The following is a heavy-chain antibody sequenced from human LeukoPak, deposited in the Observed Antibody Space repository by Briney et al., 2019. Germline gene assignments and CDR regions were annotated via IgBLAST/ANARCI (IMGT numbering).Heavy chain of an antibody. CDR1: GGSVNSGSYY. D-gene: IGHD3-16*01. J-gene: IGHJ6*02. CDR3: ARRFDTYYGLDV. CDR2: IYTSGST. Sequence: SETLSLTCTVSGGSVNSGSYYWNWIRQSAGKGLEWIGHIYTSGSTNCNPSLKSRVTISLDTSKNQFSLEVNSVTAADTAVYYCARRFDTYYGLDVWGQGTTVIVSS. V-gene: IGHV4-61*09.